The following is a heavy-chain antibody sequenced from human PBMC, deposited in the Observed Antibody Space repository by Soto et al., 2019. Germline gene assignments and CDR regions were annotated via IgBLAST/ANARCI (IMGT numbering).Heavy chain of an antibody. CDR2: IYYSGST. V-gene: IGHV4-59*01. CDR1: GGSISSYY. J-gene: IGHJ6*02. D-gene: IGHD3-10*01. CDR3: GSGRPTPGGMDV. Sequence: SETLSLTCTVSGGSISSYYWIWIRQPPGKGLEWIGYIYYSGSTNYNPSLKSRVTISVDTSKNQFSLKLSSVTAADTAVYYYGSGRPTPGGMDVWGQGTTVTVSS.